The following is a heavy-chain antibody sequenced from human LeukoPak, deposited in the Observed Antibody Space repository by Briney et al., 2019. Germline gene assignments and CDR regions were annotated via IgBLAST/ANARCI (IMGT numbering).Heavy chain of an antibody. Sequence: PGGSLRLSCAASGFTFDDYAMHWVRQAPGKGLEWVSLISWDGGSTYYADSVKGRFTISRDNSKNSLYLQMNSLRAEDTALYYCAKDAAGRSRVYYFDYWGQGTLVTVSS. CDR3: AKDAAGRSRVYYFDY. D-gene: IGHD1-26*01. V-gene: IGHV3-43D*03. J-gene: IGHJ4*02. CDR1: GFTFDDYA. CDR2: ISWDGGST.